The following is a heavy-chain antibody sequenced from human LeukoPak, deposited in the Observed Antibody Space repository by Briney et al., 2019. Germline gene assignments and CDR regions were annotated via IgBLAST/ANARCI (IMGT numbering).Heavy chain of an antibody. CDR1: GYTFTDYY. V-gene: IGHV1-2*02. Sequence: ASVNVSCQASGYTFTDYYIHWVRQAPGQGLEWMGWINPNFGGTNYAQKCQGRVTMTRYTSISTVYMELSRLTSDDTAVYYCARESCSSTNCYVRPLNWFDSWGQGTLVSVSS. D-gene: IGHD2-2*01. CDR3: ARESCSSTNCYVRPLNWFDS. CDR2: INPNFGGT. J-gene: IGHJ5*01.